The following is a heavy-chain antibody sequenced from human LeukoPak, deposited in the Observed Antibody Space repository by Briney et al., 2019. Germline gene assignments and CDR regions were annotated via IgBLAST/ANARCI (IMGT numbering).Heavy chain of an antibody. CDR1: GGSFSGYY. V-gene: IGHV4-34*01. D-gene: IGHD3-3*01. CDR3: ARLHYDFWSGLAPNWFDP. Sequence: PSETLSLTCAVYGGSFSGYYWSWIRQPPGKGLEWIGEINHSGSTNYNPSLKSRVTISVDTSKNQFSLKLSSVTAADTAVYYCARLHYDFWSGLAPNWFDPWGQGTLVTVSS. CDR2: INHSGST. J-gene: IGHJ5*02.